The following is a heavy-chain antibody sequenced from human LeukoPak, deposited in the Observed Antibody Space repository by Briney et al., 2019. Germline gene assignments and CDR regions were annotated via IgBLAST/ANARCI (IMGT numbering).Heavy chain of an antibody. CDR3: ARTHTIFGVVTYFDY. CDR2: IYSGGST. J-gene: IGHJ4*02. D-gene: IGHD3-3*01. CDR1: GFTVSSNY. V-gene: IGHV3-66*02. Sequence: GGSLRLSCAASGFTVSSNYMSWVRQAPGKGLEWVSIIYSGGSTYHADSVKGRFTISRDNSKNTLYLQMNSLRAEDTAMYYCARTHTIFGVVTYFDYWGQGTLVTVSS.